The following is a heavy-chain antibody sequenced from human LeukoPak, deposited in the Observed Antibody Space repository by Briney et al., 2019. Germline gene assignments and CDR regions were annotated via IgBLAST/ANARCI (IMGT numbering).Heavy chain of an antibody. CDR2: IYSGGST. CDR3: AKDREGPYFDY. CDR1: GFTVSSNY. Sequence: GGSLRLSCAASGFTVSSNYMSWVRQAPGKGLEWVSVIYSGGSTYYADSVKGRFTISRDNSKNTLYLQMNSLRAEDTAVYYCAKDREGPYFDYWGQGTLVTVSS. V-gene: IGHV3-53*05. J-gene: IGHJ4*02.